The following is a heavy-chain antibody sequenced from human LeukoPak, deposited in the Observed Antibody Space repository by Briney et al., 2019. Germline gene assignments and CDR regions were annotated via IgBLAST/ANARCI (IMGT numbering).Heavy chain of an antibody. D-gene: IGHD6-13*01. J-gene: IGHJ5*02. CDR1: GDTFTGYY. CDR2: INPDSGGT. CDR3: ARKAAAGNWFDP. V-gene: IGHV1-2*02. Sequence: GASVKVSCKASGDTFTGYYMYWVRQAPGQGLEWMGWINPDSGGTNYAQRFQGRVTMTRDTSTSTAYMELNGLRSDDTAVYYCARKAAAGNWFDPWGQGTLVTVSS.